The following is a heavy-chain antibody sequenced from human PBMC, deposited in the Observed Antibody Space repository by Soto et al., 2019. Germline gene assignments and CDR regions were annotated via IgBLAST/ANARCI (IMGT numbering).Heavy chain of an antibody. V-gene: IGHV3-21*06. CDR1: GFAFSTYW. J-gene: IGHJ3*01. D-gene: IGHD6-25*01. CDR2: IDSSGKFI. CDR3: ARDQMHDHPYDSSGYWRGAFDV. Sequence: PWGSLRLSCAASGFAFSTYWMSWVRQAPGKGLEWVSSIDSSGKFIYYADSIQGQFNISRGAAKNLLFLHMNSLRAAYTAAYYCARDQMHDHPYDSSGYWRGAFDVWDQGIRETVSS.